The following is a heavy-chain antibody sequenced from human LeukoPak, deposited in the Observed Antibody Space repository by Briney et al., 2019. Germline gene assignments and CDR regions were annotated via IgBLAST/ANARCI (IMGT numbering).Heavy chain of an antibody. V-gene: IGHV3-48*04. D-gene: IGHD2-8*01. CDR3: ARSSESVYYYYYYMDV. Sequence: GGSLRLSCAASGFTFSSYSMNWVRQAPGKGLEWVSYISSSSTIHYADSVKGRFTISRDNAKNSLYLQMNSLRAEDTAVYYCARSSESVYYYYYYMDVWGKGTTVTVSS. CDR2: ISSSSTI. J-gene: IGHJ6*03. CDR1: GFTFSSYS.